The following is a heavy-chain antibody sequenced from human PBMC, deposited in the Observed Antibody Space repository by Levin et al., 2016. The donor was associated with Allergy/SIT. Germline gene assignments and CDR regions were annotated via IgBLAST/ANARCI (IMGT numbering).Heavy chain of an antibody. CDR2: ISTYNGNT. D-gene: IGHD2-21*02. CDR3: ARMLTAAGEPYYYYYGVDV. Sequence: ASVKVSCKASGYTFTSYGISWVRQAPGQGLEWMGWISTYNGNTNSAQKFQGRVTMTTDTSTSTAYMELRSLRSDDTAVYYCARMLTAAGEPYYYYYGVDVWGQGTTVTVSS. CDR1: GYTFTSYG. J-gene: IGHJ6*02. V-gene: IGHV1-18*01.